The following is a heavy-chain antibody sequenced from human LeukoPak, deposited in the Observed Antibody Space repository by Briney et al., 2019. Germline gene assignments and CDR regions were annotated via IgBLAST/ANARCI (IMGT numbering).Heavy chain of an antibody. CDR1: GGTISSSIYY. D-gene: IGHD3-10*01. J-gene: IGHJ4*02. CDR3: AQVNGTYGSGSYPFDS. CDR2: VFYNGAT. Sequence: KPSETLSLTCIVSGGTISSSIYYWAWVRQPPGKGLEWIGTVFYNGATQYSPSLRSRVTISIDTSTNQFSLKLTSVTAADTALYYCAQVNGTYGSGSYPFDSWGQGTLVTVSS. V-gene: IGHV4-39*07.